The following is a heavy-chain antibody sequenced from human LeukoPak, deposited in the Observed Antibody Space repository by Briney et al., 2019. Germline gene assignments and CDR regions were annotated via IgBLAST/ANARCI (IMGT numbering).Heavy chain of an antibody. CDR1: GDSFTGYY. CDR2: INPNSGGT. D-gene: IGHD3-9*01. V-gene: IGHV1-2*02. Sequence: ASVKVSCKASGDSFTGYYMHWVRQAPGQGLEWMGWINPNSGGTNYAQKSQGRVTMTRDTSISTAHMELSRLRSDDTAVYYCASGYDILTGYLSPVGYWGQGTLVTVSS. CDR3: ASGYDILTGYLSPVGY. J-gene: IGHJ4*02.